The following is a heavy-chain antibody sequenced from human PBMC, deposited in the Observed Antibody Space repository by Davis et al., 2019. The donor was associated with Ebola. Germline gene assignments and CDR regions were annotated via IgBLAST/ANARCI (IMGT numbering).Heavy chain of an antibody. V-gene: IGHV3-9*01. CDR1: GFTFNDYA. CDR2: ISWNSGSI. D-gene: IGHD1-26*01. CDR3: AKDILYSGRGQAFDI. J-gene: IGHJ3*02. Sequence: SLKISCAASGFTFNDYAMHWVRQAPGKGLEWVSGISWNSGSIGYADSVKGRFTISRDNAKNSLYLQMNSLRAEDTALYYCAKDILYSGRGQAFDIWGQGTMVTVSS.